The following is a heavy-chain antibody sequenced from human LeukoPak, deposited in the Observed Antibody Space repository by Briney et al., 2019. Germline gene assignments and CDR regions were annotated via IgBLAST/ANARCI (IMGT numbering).Heavy chain of an antibody. CDR1: EFSVGSNY. V-gene: IGHV3-66*01. Sequence: GGSLRLSSAASEFSVGSNYMTWVRQAPGKGLEWVSLIYSGGSTYYAESVKRIFSISRDNSKNTLYLQMSSVSAEETAVYYCARGPNGYQYTGGQGTVVTVFS. CDR3: ARGPNGYQYT. J-gene: IGHJ4*02. CDR2: IYSGGST. D-gene: IGHD5-24*01.